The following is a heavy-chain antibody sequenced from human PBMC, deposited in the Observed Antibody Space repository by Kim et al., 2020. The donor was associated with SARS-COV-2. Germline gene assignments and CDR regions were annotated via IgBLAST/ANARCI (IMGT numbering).Heavy chain of an antibody. Sequence: AASVEGRFTISGDNAKNSLYLQMNSLRAEDTAVYYCARDRGSGTPDAFDIWGQGTMVTVSS. CDR3: ARDRGSGTPDAFDI. J-gene: IGHJ3*02. D-gene: IGHD1-26*01. V-gene: IGHV3-48*03.